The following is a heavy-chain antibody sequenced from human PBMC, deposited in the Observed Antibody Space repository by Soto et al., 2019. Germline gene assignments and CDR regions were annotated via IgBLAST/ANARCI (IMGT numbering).Heavy chain of an antibody. CDR3: ARELEPAGYFDY. CDR1: GFTFSRYE. V-gene: IGHV3-48*03. CDR2: ISTSGSTI. J-gene: IGHJ4*02. Sequence: GGSLRLSCAASGFTFSRYEMNWVRQAPGKGLEWISYISTSGSTIYYADSVKGRFTISRDNAKNSLYLQMNSLRAEDTAVYYCARELEPAGYFDYWGQGTPVTVSS. D-gene: IGHD2-2*01.